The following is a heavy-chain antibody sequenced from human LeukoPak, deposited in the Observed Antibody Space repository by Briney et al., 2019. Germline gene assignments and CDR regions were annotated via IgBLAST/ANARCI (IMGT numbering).Heavy chain of an antibody. V-gene: IGHV3-30*02. D-gene: IGHD3-22*01. CDR1: GFTFSSYG. J-gene: IGHJ4*02. Sequence: GGSLRLSCAASGFTFSSYGMHWVRQAPGKGLEWVAFILYDGSNKYYADSVKGRFTISRDNAKNSLYLQMNSLRAEDTAVYYCARDLSGHYPYWGQGTLVTVSS. CDR2: ILYDGSNK. CDR3: ARDLSGHYPY.